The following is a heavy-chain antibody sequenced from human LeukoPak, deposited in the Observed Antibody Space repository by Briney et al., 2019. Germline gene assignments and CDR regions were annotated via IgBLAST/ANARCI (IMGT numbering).Heavy chain of an antibody. CDR3: ARDVKGRWELLGSHDY. CDR2: ISTSSSYI. D-gene: IGHD1-26*01. J-gene: IGHJ4*02. V-gene: IGHV3-21*01. Sequence: GGSLRLSCAASGFTFSSYSMSWVRQAPGKGLEWVSSISTSSSYIYSVDSVKGRFTISRDNAKKSLHLQMNSLRAEDTAVYYCARDVKGRWELLGSHDYWGQGTPVSVYS. CDR1: GFTFSSYS.